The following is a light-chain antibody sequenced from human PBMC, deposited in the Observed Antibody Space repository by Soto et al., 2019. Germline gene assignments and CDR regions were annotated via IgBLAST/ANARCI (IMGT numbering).Light chain of an antibody. V-gene: IGKV3-20*01. CDR3: QQYGTLPWT. Sequence: EIVLTQSPGTLSLSPGERATLSCRASQSVTSSYLAWYQQMPGRSPRRLIYAASTRATGIPDRFSGSGSVTDFPLTISRLEPEDFAVYYCQQYGTLPWTFGQGTKVEIK. CDR2: AAS. J-gene: IGKJ1*01. CDR1: QSVTSSY.